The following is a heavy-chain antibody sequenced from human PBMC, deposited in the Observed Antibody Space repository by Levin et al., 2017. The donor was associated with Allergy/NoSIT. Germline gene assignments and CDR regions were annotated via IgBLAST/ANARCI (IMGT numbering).Heavy chain of an antibody. V-gene: IGHV3-11*01. J-gene: IGHJ6*02. CDR2: ISSSGSTI. D-gene: IGHD1-26*01. Sequence: GESLKISCAASGFTFSDYYMSWIRQAPGKGLEWVSYISSSGSTIYYADSVKGRFTISRDNAKNSLYLQMNSLRAEDTAVYYCARDYSGSYYTKWSYYYYGMDVWGQGTTVTVSS. CDR3: ARDYSGSYYTKWSYYYYGMDV. CDR1: GFTFSDYY.